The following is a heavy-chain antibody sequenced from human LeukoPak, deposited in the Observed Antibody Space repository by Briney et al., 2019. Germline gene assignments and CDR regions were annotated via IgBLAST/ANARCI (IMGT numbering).Heavy chain of an antibody. V-gene: IGHV4-59*12. J-gene: IGHJ6*03. Sequence: PSETLSLTCTVSGGSISSYYWSWIRQPPGKGLEWIGYMYYSGSTNYNPSLKSRVTISVDTSKNQFSLKLSSVTAADTAVYYCARDRTYCGGDCYGPVSYYYYMDVWGKGTTVTISS. CDR1: GGSISSYY. CDR3: ARDRTYCGGDCYGPVSYYYYMDV. D-gene: IGHD2-21*02. CDR2: MYYSGST.